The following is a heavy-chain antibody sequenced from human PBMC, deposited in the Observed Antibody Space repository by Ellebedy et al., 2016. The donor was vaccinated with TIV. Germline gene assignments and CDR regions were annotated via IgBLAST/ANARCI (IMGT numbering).Heavy chain of an antibody. Sequence: GGSLRLXCAASGFTFSSYAMSWVRQAPGKGLEWVSGISGSGGSIHYADSVKGRFTISRDTSKNTLFLQMNSLRADDTAIYYCAVGRPNYGDFPSWGQGTLVTVSS. CDR3: AVGRPNYGDFPS. D-gene: IGHD4-17*01. J-gene: IGHJ5*02. V-gene: IGHV3-23*01. CDR1: GFTFSSYA. CDR2: ISGSGGSI.